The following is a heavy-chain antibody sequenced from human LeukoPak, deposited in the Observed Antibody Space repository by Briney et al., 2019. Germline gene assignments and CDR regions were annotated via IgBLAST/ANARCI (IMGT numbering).Heavy chain of an antibody. CDR1: GFTFSSYS. CDR3: ARDGIRKPGYCSGGSCYTRAMDV. CDR2: ISSSSSTI. V-gene: IGHV3-48*04. D-gene: IGHD2-15*01. J-gene: IGHJ6*02. Sequence: GGSLRLSCAASGFTFSSYSMNWVRQAPGKGLEWVSYISSSSSTIYYADSVKGRLTISRDNAKNSLYLQMNSLRAEDTAVYYCARDGIRKPGYCSGGSCYTRAMDVWGQGTTVTVSS.